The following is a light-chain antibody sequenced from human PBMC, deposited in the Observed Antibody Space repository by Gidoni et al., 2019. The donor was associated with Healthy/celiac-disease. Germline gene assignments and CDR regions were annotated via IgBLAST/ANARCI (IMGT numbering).Light chain of an antibody. CDR2: GAS. J-gene: IGKJ4*01. V-gene: IGKV3-20*01. CDR3: QQYGSSPLT. CDR1: QSVSSSY. Sequence: EIVLTQSPGTLSLSPGERATLSCRPSQSVSSSYLAWYQHKPGQAPRLLIYGASSRATGIPDRFSGSGSGTDFTLTISRLEPEDFAVYYCQQYGSSPLTFGGGTKVEIK.